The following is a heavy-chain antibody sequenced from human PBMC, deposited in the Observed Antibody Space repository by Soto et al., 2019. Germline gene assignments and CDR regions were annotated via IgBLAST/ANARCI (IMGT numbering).Heavy chain of an antibody. CDR2: ISGSGGST. CDR3: QKSDSSGPLGKFDY. D-gene: IGHD3-22*01. J-gene: IGHJ4*02. Sequence: GVSMRLSCSASGFTFSSYAMSWVRQAPGKGLEWVSAISGSGGSTYYADSVKGRFTISRDNSKNTLYLQMNSLRAEDTAVYYCQKSDSSGPLGKFDYWGQGTLVTVSS. V-gene: IGHV3-23*01. CDR1: GFTFSSYA.